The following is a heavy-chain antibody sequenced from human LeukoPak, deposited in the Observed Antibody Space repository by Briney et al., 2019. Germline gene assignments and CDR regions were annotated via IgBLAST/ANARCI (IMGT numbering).Heavy chain of an antibody. CDR2: MSAYNGNT. Sequence: ASVKVSCKASGYTFTSYGISWVRQAPRQGLEWMGWMSAYNGNTNYAQKLQGRVTMTTDTSTSTAYMELRSLRSDDTAVYYCARVPSSGWPNRFDCWGQGTLVTVSS. CDR3: ARVPSSGWPNRFDC. V-gene: IGHV1-18*01. CDR1: GYTFTSYG. D-gene: IGHD6-19*01. J-gene: IGHJ4*02.